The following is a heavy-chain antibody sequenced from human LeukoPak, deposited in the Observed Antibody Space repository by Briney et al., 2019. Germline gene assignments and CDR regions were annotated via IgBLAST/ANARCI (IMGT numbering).Heavy chain of an antibody. J-gene: IGHJ4*02. Sequence: SETLSLTCTVSGGSFSSSSDYWGWIRQPPGKGLEWIGTISYSGNSFYNPSLKSRVTISVDTSKKQFSLKVTSVTAADTAIYYCARLPTRPTIDYWGQGTPATVSS. D-gene: IGHD4-11*01. CDR3: ARLPTRPTIDY. V-gene: IGHV4-39*01. CDR1: GGSFSSSSDY. CDR2: ISYSGNS.